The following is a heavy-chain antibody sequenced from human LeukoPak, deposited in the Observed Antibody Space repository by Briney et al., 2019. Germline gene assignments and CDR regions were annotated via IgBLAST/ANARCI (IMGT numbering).Heavy chain of an antibody. Sequence: SETLSLTCTVSGGSISSYYWSWIRQPAGKGLEWIGRIYTSGSTNYNPSLKSRVTMSLDTSKNQFSLKLSSVTAADTAVYYCARDFTMVRGARGLNWFDPWGQGTLVTVSS. CDR2: IYTSGST. V-gene: IGHV4-4*07. D-gene: IGHD3-10*01. J-gene: IGHJ5*02. CDR1: GGSISSYY. CDR3: ARDFTMVRGARGLNWFDP.